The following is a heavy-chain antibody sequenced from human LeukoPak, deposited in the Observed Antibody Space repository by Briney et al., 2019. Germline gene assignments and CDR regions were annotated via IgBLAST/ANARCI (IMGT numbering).Heavy chain of an antibody. CDR2: IYSGGST. V-gene: IGHV3-53*01. CDR1: GFTVSSNN. CDR3: ARGAYSGSYYWFDP. Sequence: LSGGSLRLSCAASGFTVSSNNMSWVRQAPGKGLEWVSVIYSGGSTYYADSVKGRFTISRDNSKNTLYLQMNSLRAEDTAVYYCARGAYSGSYYWFDPWGQGTLVTVSS. D-gene: IGHD1-26*01. J-gene: IGHJ5*02.